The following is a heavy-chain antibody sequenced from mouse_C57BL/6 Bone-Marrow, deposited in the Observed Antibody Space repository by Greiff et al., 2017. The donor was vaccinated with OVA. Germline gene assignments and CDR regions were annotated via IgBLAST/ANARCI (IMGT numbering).Heavy chain of an antibody. CDR1: GYTFTSYW. Sequence: QVQLQQSGAELVKPGASVKLSCKASGYTFTSYWMHWVKQRPGQGLEWIGMIHPNSGSTNYNEKFKSKATLTVDKSSSTAYMQLSSLTSEDSAVYYCASERVITTVGGYFDVWGTGTTVTVSS. CDR2: IHPNSGST. V-gene: IGHV1-64*01. CDR3: ASERVITTVGGYFDV. J-gene: IGHJ1*03. D-gene: IGHD1-1*01.